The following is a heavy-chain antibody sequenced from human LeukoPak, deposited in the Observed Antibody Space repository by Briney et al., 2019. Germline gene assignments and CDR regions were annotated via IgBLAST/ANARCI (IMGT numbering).Heavy chain of an antibody. V-gene: IGHV1-18*01. CDR3: ARDRAVATIGGIDY. J-gene: IGHJ4*02. D-gene: IGHD5-12*01. CDR1: GYTFTSYG. Sequence: ASVKVSCKASGYTFTSYGISWVRLAPGQGLEWMGWISAYNGNTNYAQKLQGRVTMTTDTSTSTAYMELRSLRSDDTAVYYCARDRAVATIGGIDYWGQGTLVTVSS. CDR2: ISAYNGNT.